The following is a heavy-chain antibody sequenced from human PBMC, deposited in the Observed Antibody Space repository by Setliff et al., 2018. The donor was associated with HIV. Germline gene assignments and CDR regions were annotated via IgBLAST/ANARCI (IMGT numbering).Heavy chain of an antibody. D-gene: IGHD3-3*02. J-gene: IGHJ4*02. CDR1: GFTFSSYA. Sequence: PGGSLSLSCAASGFTFSSYAMHWVRQAPGKGLEYVSVINNKGDSTYYADSVRGRFTISRDNYKNTLYLQMKSLRAEDTAVYYCAREDPPADFHFWSGRLADWGQGSLVTVSS. CDR3: AREDPPADFHFWSGRLAD. V-gene: IGHV3-64*02. CDR2: INNKGDST.